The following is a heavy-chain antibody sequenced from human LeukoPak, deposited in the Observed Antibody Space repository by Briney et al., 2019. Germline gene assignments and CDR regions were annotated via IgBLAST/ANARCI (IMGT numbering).Heavy chain of an antibody. CDR1: GGSISSSSYY. D-gene: IGHD1-26*01. Sequence: SETLSLTCTVSGGSISSSSYYWGWIRQPPGKGLEWIGSIYYSGSTYYNPSLKSRVTISVDTSKNQFSLKLSSVTAADTAVYYCARWSRANFQSGSYYGSRRDYFDYWGQGTLVTVSS. CDR2: IYYSGST. V-gene: IGHV4-39*01. CDR3: ARWSRANFQSGSYYGSRRDYFDY. J-gene: IGHJ4*02.